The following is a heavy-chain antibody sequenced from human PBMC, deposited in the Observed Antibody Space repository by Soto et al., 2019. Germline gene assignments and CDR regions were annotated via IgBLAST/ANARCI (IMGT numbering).Heavy chain of an antibody. D-gene: IGHD6-13*01. CDR1: GFTFSSYA. V-gene: IGHV3-30-3*01. CDR3: AREGRYSSSWYRNWFDP. J-gene: IGHJ5*02. CDR2: ISYDGSNK. Sequence: QVQLVESGGGVVQPGRSLRLSCAASGFTFSSYAMHWVRQAPGKGLEWVAVISYDGSNKYYADSVKGRFTISRDNSKNARYRRRNSLRAEDKAVYYCAREGRYSSSWYRNWFDPWGQGTLVTVSS.